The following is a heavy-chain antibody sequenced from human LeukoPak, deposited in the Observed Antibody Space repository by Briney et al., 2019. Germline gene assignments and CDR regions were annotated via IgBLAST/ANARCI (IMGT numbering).Heavy chain of an antibody. D-gene: IGHD6-19*01. CDR3: ARDLVRGWYFARSNFGWGYYYYGMDV. CDR1: GFTFSSYS. Sequence: GGSLRLSCAASGFTFSSYSMNWVRQAPGKGLEWVSYISSSSSTIYYADSAKGRFTISRDNAKNSLYLQMNSLRDEDTAVYYCARDLVRGWYFARSNFGWGYYYYGMDVWGQGTTVTVSS. CDR2: ISSSSSTI. V-gene: IGHV3-48*02. J-gene: IGHJ6*02.